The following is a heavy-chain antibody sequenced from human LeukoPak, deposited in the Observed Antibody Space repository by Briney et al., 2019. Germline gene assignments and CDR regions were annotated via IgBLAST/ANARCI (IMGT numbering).Heavy chain of an antibody. J-gene: IGHJ4*02. CDR2: ISSNGGST. D-gene: IGHD3-10*01. Sequence: GGSLRLSCSASGFTFRTFGMHWVRQAPGKGLDYVSAISSNGGSTYYADSVKGRFTISRDNSKNTLYLQMSSLRAEDTAVYYCVKVGYPGGSYDYWGQGTLVTVSS. CDR3: VKVGYPGGSYDY. CDR1: GFTFRTFG. V-gene: IGHV3-64D*06.